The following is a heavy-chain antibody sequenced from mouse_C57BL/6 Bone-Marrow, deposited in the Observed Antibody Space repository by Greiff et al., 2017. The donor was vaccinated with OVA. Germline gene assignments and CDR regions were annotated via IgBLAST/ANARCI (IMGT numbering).Heavy chain of an antibody. Sequence: QVQLQQPGAELVKPGASVKLSCKASGYTFTSYWMQWVKQRPGQGLEWIGEIDPSDSYTNYNQKFKGKATLTVDTSSSTAYMQLSSLTSEDYAVYYCARMRIYYDYAWFAYWGQGTLVTVSA. CDR3: ARMRIYYDYAWFAY. V-gene: IGHV1-50*01. D-gene: IGHD2-4*01. J-gene: IGHJ3*01. CDR2: IDPSDSYT. CDR1: GYTFTSYW.